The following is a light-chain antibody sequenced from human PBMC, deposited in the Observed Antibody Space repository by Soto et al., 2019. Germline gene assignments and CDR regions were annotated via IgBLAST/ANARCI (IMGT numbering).Light chain of an antibody. CDR2: ADS. Sequence: PGETATLSCRASQSVSGYIGWYQQKPGQAPRLLNYADSNRATGIPARFSGSGSGTDFTLTISSLEPEDFSVYYCQQRYNWPITFGQGTRLEIK. CDR1: QSVSGY. CDR3: QQRYNWPIT. J-gene: IGKJ5*01. V-gene: IGKV3-11*01.